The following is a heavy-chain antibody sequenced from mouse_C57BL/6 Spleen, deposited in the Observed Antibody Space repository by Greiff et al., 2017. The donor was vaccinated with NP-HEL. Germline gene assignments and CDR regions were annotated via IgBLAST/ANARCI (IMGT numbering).Heavy chain of an antibody. Sequence: QVQLQQSGPELVKPGASVKISCKASGYAFSSSWMNWVKQRPGKGLEWIGRIYPGDGDTNYNGKFKGKATLTADKSSSTAYMQLSSLTSEDSAVYFCARYYSNDGGWFAYWGQGTLVTVSA. V-gene: IGHV1-82*01. J-gene: IGHJ3*01. D-gene: IGHD2-12*01. CDR2: IYPGDGDT. CDR1: GYAFSSSW. CDR3: ARYYSNDGGWFAY.